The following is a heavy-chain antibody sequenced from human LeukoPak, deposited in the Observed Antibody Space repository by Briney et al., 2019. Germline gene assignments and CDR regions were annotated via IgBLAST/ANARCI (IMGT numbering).Heavy chain of an antibody. J-gene: IGHJ4*02. CDR3: AKEIFSGLLYIDY. D-gene: IGHD5-12*01. CDR1: GFTFCSSS. CDR2: ITDAVGST. Sequence: GSLRLSCAASGFTFCSSSISWVRQAPGKGLEWVSAITDAVGSTHYADSVKGRFTISSDNSKNTVYLQMNSLRPENMAVYYCAKEIFSGLLYIDYWGQGTLVTVSS. V-gene: IGHV3-23*01.